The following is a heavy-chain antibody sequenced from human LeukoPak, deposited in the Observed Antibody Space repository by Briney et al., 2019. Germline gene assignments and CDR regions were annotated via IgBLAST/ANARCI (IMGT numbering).Heavy chain of an antibody. CDR2: ISSNGGSI. CDR3: VKLRGRIQTDFDY. V-gene: IGHV3-64*03. J-gene: IGHJ4*02. D-gene: IGHD5-18*01. CDR1: GFTFSSYS. Sequence: GGSLRLSCSASGFTFSSYSMNWVRQAPGKGLEYVSGISSNGGSIAYADSVKGRFIVSRDNSKSTLYLQMTSLRDEDTAVYYCVKLRGRIQTDFDYWGQGTLVTVSS.